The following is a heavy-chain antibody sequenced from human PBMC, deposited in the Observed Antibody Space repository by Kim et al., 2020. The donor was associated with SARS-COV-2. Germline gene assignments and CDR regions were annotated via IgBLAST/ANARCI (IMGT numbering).Heavy chain of an antibody. CDR3: ARGTYYDFWSASGPSMYYFDY. V-gene: IGHV3-30*04. CDR2: ISYDGSNK. CDR1: GFTFSSYA. J-gene: IGHJ4*02. D-gene: IGHD3-3*01. Sequence: GGSLRLSCAASGFTFSSYAMHWVRQAPGKGLEWVAVISYDGSNKYYADSVKGRFTISRDNSKNTLYVQMNSLRAEDTAVYYCARGTYYDFWSASGPSMYYFDYWGQGTLVTVSS.